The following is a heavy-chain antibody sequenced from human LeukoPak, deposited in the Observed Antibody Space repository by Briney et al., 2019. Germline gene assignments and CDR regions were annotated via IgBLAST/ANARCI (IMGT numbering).Heavy chain of an antibody. Sequence: SVKVSCKASGGTFSSYSISWVRQAPGQGLEWMGGIIPIFDTADYAQKFQGRVTITADESTSTAYMELSSLRSEGTAVFYCARISLGAIWGYYYGMDVWGQGTTVTVSS. D-gene: IGHD1-26*01. J-gene: IGHJ6*02. V-gene: IGHV1-69*13. CDR1: GGTFSSYS. CDR2: IIPIFDTA. CDR3: ARISLGAIWGYYYGMDV.